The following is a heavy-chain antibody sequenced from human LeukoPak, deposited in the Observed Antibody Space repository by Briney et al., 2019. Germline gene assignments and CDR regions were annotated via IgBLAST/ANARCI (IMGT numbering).Heavy chain of an antibody. CDR2: INHSGST. CDR3: ARRSSGWTTQVDY. Sequence: ASETLSLTCTVSGGSISSYYWNWIRQPPGKGLEWIGEINHSGSTNYKPSLKSRVTISVDTSKNQFSLKLSSVTAADTAVYYCARRSSGWTTQVDYWGQGTLVTVSS. CDR1: GGSISSYY. J-gene: IGHJ4*02. V-gene: IGHV4-34*01. D-gene: IGHD6-19*01.